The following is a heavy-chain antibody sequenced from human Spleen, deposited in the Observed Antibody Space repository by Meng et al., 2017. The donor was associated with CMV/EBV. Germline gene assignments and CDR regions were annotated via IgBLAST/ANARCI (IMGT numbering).Heavy chain of an antibody. CDR2: LTPAFETA. Sequence: FSSGSLMWVRQAPGQGLEWMGGLTPAFETADYAQKFRDRVTISRDDSATTAYMEMSSLKSEDTAVYFCARGPRITVGGVIIWPFEDWGQGTLVTVSS. J-gene: IGHJ4*02. CDR1: FSSGS. D-gene: IGHD3-16*02. CDR3: ARGPRITVGGVIIWPFED. V-gene: IGHV1-69*05.